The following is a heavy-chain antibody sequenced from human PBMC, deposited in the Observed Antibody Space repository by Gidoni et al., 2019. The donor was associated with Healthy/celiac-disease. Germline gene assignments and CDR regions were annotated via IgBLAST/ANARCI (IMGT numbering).Heavy chain of an antibody. CDR2: IYYSGST. Sequence: QLQLQDSGPGLVKPSETLSLTCTVSGGSFSSSSYYWGWIRQPPGKGLEWIGSIYYSGSTYYNPSLKSRVTISVDTSKNQFSLKLSSVTAADTAVYYCATGGYSGYDWGWYFDLWGRGTLVTVSS. CDR3: ATGGYSGYDWGWYFDL. CDR1: GGSFSSSSYY. D-gene: IGHD5-12*01. V-gene: IGHV4-39*01. J-gene: IGHJ2*01.